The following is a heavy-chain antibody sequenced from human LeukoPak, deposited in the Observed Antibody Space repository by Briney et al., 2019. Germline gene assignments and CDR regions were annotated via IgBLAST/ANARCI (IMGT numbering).Heavy chain of an antibody. Sequence: ASVKVSCKASGYTFTGYYMHWVRQAPGQGLEWMGWINPNSGGTNYAQKFQGRVTMTRDTSISTAYMELSRLRSDDTAVYYCARVSMIVVARDAFDIWGQGTMVTVSS. CDR3: ARVSMIVVARDAFDI. CDR1: GYTFTGYY. V-gene: IGHV1-2*02. CDR2: INPNSGGT. J-gene: IGHJ3*02. D-gene: IGHD3-22*01.